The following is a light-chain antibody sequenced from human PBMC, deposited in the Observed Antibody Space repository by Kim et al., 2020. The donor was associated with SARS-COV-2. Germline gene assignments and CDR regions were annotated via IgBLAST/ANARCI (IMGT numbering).Light chain of an antibody. CDR3: QHRINWPIT. J-gene: IGKJ5*01. CDR2: GAS. V-gene: IGKV3-11*01. Sequence: PGYGAAFSCRANQSGGLALASYQQKPGQPPRLLICGASDRATSIPARYIGSVSGTDFTLTISSLESEEFAVYYCQHRINWPITFGQGTRLEIK. CDR1: QSGGLA.